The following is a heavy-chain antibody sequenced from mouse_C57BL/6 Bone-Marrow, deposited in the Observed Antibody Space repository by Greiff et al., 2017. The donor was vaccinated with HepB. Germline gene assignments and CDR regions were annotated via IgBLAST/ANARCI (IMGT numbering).Heavy chain of an antibody. D-gene: IGHD2-3*01. CDR3: ASGYYGWYFDV. CDR2: IHPNSGST. CDR1: GYTFTSYW. J-gene: IGHJ1*03. Sequence: QVQLQQPGAELVKPGASVKLSCKASGYTFTSYWMHWVKQRPGQGLEWIGMIHPNSGSTNYNEKFKSKATLTVDKSSSTAYMQLSSLTSDDSAVYYCASGYYGWYFDVWGTGTTVTVSS. V-gene: IGHV1-64*01.